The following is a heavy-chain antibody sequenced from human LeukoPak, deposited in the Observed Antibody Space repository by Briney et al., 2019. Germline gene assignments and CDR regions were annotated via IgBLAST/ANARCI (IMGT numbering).Heavy chain of an antibody. CDR3: TCLDDWGQACLVTVSSGWTFCHCDYYYYYGMDV. CDR2: VRANGDNT. D-gene: IGHD3-9*01. V-gene: IGHV3-23*01. J-gene: IGHJ6*02. Sequence: GSLRLSCAASGFSFITYVMSWVRQAPGKGLEWVSAVRANGDNTYYADSVMGRLTIASDNSKDTLSLQMNNLRAEDKAIYYCTCLDDWGQACLVTVSSGWTFCHCDYYYYYGMDVWGQGTTVTVSS. CDR1: GFSFITYV.